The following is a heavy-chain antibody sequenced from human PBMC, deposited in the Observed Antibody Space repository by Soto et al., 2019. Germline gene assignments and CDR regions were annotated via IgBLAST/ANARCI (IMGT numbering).Heavy chain of an antibody. Sequence: QVQLVQSGVEVKKPGSSVRVSCKASGDTLKNSVISWVRQAPGQGLEWMGGTIPLFGTTDYAQKFQGRLTITTDESTTTAYMEVSRLTSEDTAVYYCVAELDFGKLSVVWGQGTTVIVSS. V-gene: IGHV1-69*01. D-gene: IGHD3-10*01. CDR2: TIPLFGTT. J-gene: IGHJ6*02. CDR3: VAELDFGKLSVV. CDR1: GDTLKNSV.